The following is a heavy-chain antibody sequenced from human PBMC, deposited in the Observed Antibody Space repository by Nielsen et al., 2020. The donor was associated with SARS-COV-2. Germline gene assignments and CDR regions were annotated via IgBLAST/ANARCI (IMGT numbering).Heavy chain of an antibody. D-gene: IGHD3-10*02. J-gene: IGHJ4*02. CDR2: ISVTGGST. CDR1: GFTFSSYA. CDR3: ARHVYHGLDS. V-gene: IGHV3-23*01. Sequence: GGSLRLSCAASGFTFSSYAMSWVRQAPGKGLEWVSTISVTGGSTYYADSVKGLFTISRDNAKTSVYLQMNSLRAEDTAVYYCARHVYHGLDSWGQGTLVIVSS.